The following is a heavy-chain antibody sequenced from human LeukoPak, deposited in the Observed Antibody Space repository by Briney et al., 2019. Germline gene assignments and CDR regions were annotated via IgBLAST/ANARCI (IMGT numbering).Heavy chain of an antibody. CDR2: IYCTGTT. CDR1: GGSIGIYY. J-gene: IGHJ4*02. CDR3: ARCGYSYGTGYHFDY. Sequence: SETLSLTCTVSGGSIGIYYWSWIRQPPGKGLEWIGFIYCTGTTNYEPSLESRVTISLDTSKNQFSLKLSSVTAADTAVYYCARCGYSYGTGYHFDYWGQGALVTVSS. D-gene: IGHD5-18*01. V-gene: IGHV4-59*01.